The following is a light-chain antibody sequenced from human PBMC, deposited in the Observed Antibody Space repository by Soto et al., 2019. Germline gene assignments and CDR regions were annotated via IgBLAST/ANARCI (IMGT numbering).Light chain of an antibody. CDR1: QSISIW. J-gene: IGKJ1*01. CDR3: QQYNSYPWT. Sequence: DIKMTLSPSTLSAYVGDRVTFTSRASQSISIWMAWYQQKPGKAPNLLISDASSLESGVPSRFSGSGSGTEFTLTISSLQPDDFATYYCQQYNSYPWTFGQGTKVDIK. CDR2: DAS. V-gene: IGKV1-5*01.